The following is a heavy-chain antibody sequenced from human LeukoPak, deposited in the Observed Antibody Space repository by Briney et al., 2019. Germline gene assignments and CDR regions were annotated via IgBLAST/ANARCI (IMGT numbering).Heavy chain of an antibody. Sequence: GGSLRLSCAASGFTFSIYAMSWVRQAPGKGLEWVSGISGSSSHTMDADSVRGRFIISRDNTRNTLYLHMNNVRAEDTALYYCAKEHDYSNAAPEWGFDSWGQGTRVTVSS. J-gene: IGHJ4*02. V-gene: IGHV3-23*01. CDR2: ISGSSSHT. D-gene: IGHD3-3*01. CDR1: GFTFSIYA. CDR3: AKEHDYSNAAPEWGFDS.